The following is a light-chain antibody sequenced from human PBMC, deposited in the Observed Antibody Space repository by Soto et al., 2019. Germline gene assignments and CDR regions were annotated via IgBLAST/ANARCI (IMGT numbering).Light chain of an antibody. Sequence: ENGLAQSPGIFSLSPGERASLSCGASQSISSSFLAWYQQKPGQAPRLLIYGASSRATGIPDRFVGSGSGTDFTLTISRLEPEDFAVYYCQQYGSSPPWTFGQGTKVDIK. CDR1: QSISSSF. CDR3: QQYGSSPPWT. J-gene: IGKJ1*01. V-gene: IGKV3-20*01. CDR2: GAS.